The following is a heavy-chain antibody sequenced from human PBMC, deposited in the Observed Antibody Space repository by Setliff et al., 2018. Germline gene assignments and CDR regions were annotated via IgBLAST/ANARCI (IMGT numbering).Heavy chain of an antibody. CDR2: IYYSGSS. J-gene: IGHJ6*02. CDR1: GGSISSYY. CDR3: ARDYYDSSGHPPYYYYGMDV. Sequence: SETLSLTCTVSGGSISSYYWSWIRQPPGKGLEWIGYIYYSGSSNYNPSLKSRVTISLDTSKNQFSLKLSSVTAADTAVYYCARDYYDSSGHPPYYYYGMDVWGQGTTVTVSS. V-gene: IGHV4-59*12. D-gene: IGHD3-22*01.